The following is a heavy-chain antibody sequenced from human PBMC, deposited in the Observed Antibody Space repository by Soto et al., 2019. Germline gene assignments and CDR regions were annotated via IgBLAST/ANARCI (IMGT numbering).Heavy chain of an antibody. D-gene: IGHD6-13*01. J-gene: IGHJ4*02. V-gene: IGHV1-3*01. CDR1: GYTFTSYA. CDR2: INAGNGNT. Sequence: QVQLVQSGAEVKKPGASVKVSCKASGYTFTSYAMHWVRQAPGQRLEWMGWINAGNGNTKYSQKFQGRVTITRDTSASTAYMELIRLRSEDTAVYYCARDRPRWSSSWKTGGGWYYFDYWGQGTLVTVSS. CDR3: ARDRPRWSSSWKTGGGWYYFDY.